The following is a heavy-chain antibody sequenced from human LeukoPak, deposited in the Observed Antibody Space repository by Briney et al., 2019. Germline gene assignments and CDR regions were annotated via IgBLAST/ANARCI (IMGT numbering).Heavy chain of an antibody. D-gene: IGHD3-9*01. CDR1: GFTFSTYS. J-gene: IGHJ4*02. Sequence: GGSLRLSCAASGFTFSTYSMNWVRQAPGKGLEWVSYISSSSITIYYADSVKGRFTISRDNAKNSLYLQMNSLRAEDTAVYYCARVLYFDWLDAYWGQGTLVTVSS. CDR2: ISSSSITI. V-gene: IGHV3-48*01. CDR3: ARVLYFDWLDAY.